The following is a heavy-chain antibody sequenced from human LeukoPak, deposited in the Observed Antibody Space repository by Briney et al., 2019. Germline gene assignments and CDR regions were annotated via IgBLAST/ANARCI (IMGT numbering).Heavy chain of an antibody. CDR1: GGTFSSYS. CDR3: ARLIAVAGRQKVDY. D-gene: IGHD6-19*01. V-gene: IGHV1-69*01. Sequence: SVKVSCKASGGTFSSYSISWVRQAPGQGLEWMGGIIPIFGTANYAQKFQGRVTITADESTSTAYMELSSLRSEDTAVYYCARLIAVAGRQKVDYWGQGTLVTVSS. J-gene: IGHJ4*02. CDR2: IIPIFGTA.